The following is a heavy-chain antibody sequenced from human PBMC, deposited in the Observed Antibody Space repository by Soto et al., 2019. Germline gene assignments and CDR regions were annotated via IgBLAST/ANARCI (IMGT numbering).Heavy chain of an antibody. CDR1: GYTFTNYW. J-gene: IGHJ4*02. V-gene: IGHV5-10-1*01. Sequence: PGESLKISCKGSGYTFTNYWISWVRQMPGKGLEWMGRIDPSGSYTTYSPSFQGHVTISADKSITTAYLQWSSLKASDTAMYYCARLWSTSYHDYWGQVTQVTVSS. CDR2: IDPSGSYT. CDR3: ARLWSTSYHDY. D-gene: IGHD6-6*01.